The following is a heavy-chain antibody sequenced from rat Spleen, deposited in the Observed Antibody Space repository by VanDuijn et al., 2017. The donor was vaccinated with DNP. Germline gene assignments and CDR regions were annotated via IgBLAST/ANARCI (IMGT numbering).Heavy chain of an antibody. J-gene: IGHJ3*01. CDR2: ITSSDGSI. CDR3: AARYSSSWFAY. V-gene: IGHV5-31*01. D-gene: IGHD1-2*01. Sequence: EVQLVESGGDLVQPGRSLKLSCVASGFTFSNYWMTWIRQVPGKGLEWVASITSSDGSIYYPDSVKGRFTISRDDAKNTLYLQMNSLRSEDTATYYCAARYSSSWFAYWGQGTLVTVSS. CDR1: GFTFSNYW.